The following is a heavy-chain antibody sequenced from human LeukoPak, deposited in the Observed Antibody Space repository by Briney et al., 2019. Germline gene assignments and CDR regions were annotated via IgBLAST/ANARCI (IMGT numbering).Heavy chain of an antibody. CDR3: ARGQGSSTGRAFDY. CDR1: GGSFSGYY. CDR2: INHSGST. J-gene: IGHJ4*02. D-gene: IGHD6-6*01. V-gene: IGHV4-34*01. Sequence: SETLSLTCAVYGGSFSGYYWSWIRQPPGKGLEWIGEINHSGSTNYNPSLKSRVTISVDTSKNQFSLKLSSVTAADTAVYYCARGQGSSTGRAFDYWGQGTLVTVSS.